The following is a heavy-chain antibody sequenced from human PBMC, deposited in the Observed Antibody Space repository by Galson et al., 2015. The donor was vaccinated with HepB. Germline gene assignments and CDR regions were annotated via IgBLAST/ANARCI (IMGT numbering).Heavy chain of an antibody. Sequence: SLRLSCAASGFIFSSHSMNWVRQAPGKGLEWISYISISTTTIYYADSVKGRFTVSRDNAKNSLYLQMNSLRAEDTALYYCARDNGYCGGDVCYDGIGFVYWGQGTLVTVSS. CDR2: ISISTTTI. D-gene: IGHD2-21*01. CDR3: ARDNGYCGGDVCYDGIGFVY. V-gene: IGHV3-48*01. CDR1: GFIFSSHS. J-gene: IGHJ4*02.